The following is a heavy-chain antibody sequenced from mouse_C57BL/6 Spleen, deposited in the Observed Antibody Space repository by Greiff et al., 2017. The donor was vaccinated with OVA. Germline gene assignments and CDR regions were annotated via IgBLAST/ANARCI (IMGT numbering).Heavy chain of an antibody. V-gene: IGHV1-80*01. Sequence: QVQLKESGAELVKPGASVKISCKASGYAFSSYWMNWVKQRPGKGLEWIGQIYPGDGDTNYNGKFKGKATLTADKSSSTAYMQLSSLTSEDSAVYFCARGEIDLYYYAMDYWGQGTSVTVSS. CDR1: GYAFSSYW. J-gene: IGHJ4*01. D-gene: IGHD6-1*01. CDR3: ARGEIDLYYYAMDY. CDR2: IYPGDGDT.